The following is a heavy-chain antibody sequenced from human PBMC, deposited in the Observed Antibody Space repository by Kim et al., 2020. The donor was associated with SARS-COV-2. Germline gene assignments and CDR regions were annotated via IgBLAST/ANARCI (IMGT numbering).Heavy chain of an antibody. J-gene: IGHJ4*02. CDR3: ARSYSYGFGVFDY. V-gene: IGHV4-59*13. CDR1: GGSISSYY. CDR2: IYYSGST. Sequence: SDTLSLTCTVSGGSISSYYWSWIRQPPGKGLEWIGYIYYSGSTNYNPSLKSRVTISVDTSKNQFSLKLSSVTAADTAVYYCARSYSYGFGVFDYWGQGTLVTVSS. D-gene: IGHD5-18*01.